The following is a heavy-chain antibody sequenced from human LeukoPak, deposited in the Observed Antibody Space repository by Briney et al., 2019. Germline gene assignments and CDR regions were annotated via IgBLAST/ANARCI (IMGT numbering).Heavy chain of an antibody. D-gene: IGHD3-22*01. CDR1: GFSFSTYG. V-gene: IGHV3-30*02. Sequence: GGSLRLSCAASGFSFSTYGMHWVRQAPGKGLEWVAAAQGDGRLQYYADSVKGRFTISKDISKSTLYVQMNSLRAGDTAVYYCATGGGFYYGHWGQGTLVTVSS. CDR3: ATGGGFYYGH. CDR2: AQGDGRLQ. J-gene: IGHJ4*02.